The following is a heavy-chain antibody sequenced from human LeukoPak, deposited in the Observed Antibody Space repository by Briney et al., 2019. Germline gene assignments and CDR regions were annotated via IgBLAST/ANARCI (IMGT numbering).Heavy chain of an antibody. Sequence: GGSLRLSCAASGFTLSSYSMDWVRQAPGKGLEWVSYISSSSSTKYYADSVKGRFTISRDNAKNSLYLQMNSLRDEDTAVYYCARVQQQRTQGAFDIWGQGTMVTVSS. CDR3: ARVQQQRTQGAFDI. V-gene: IGHV3-48*02. J-gene: IGHJ3*02. D-gene: IGHD6-13*01. CDR2: ISSSSSTK. CDR1: GFTLSSYS.